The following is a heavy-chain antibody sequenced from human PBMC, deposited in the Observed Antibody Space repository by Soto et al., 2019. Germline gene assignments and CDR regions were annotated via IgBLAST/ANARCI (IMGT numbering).Heavy chain of an antibody. CDR1: GDSVSSNSAA. V-gene: IGHV6-1*01. Sequence: KQSQTLSLTCAISGDSVSSNSAAWNWIRQSPSRGLEWLGRTYYRSKWYNDYAVSVKSRITINPDTSKNQFSLQLNSVTPEDTAVYYCARWCGYSGYGPTPPYYFDYWGQGTLVTVSS. J-gene: IGHJ4*02. D-gene: IGHD5-12*01. CDR2: TYYRSKWYN. CDR3: ARWCGYSGYGPTPPYYFDY.